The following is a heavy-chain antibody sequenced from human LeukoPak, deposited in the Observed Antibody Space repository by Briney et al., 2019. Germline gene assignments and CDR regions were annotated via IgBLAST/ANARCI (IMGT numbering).Heavy chain of an antibody. D-gene: IGHD5-24*01. V-gene: IGHV1-18*01. CDR1: GGTFSSYG. J-gene: IGHJ3*02. Sequence: ASVKVSCKASGGTFSSYGISWVRQAPGQGLEWMGWISAYNGNTNYAQKLQGRVTMTTDTSTSTAYMELRSLRSDDTAVYYCARGRGRDGPRGAFDIWGQGTMVTVSS. CDR3: ARGRGRDGPRGAFDI. CDR2: ISAYNGNT.